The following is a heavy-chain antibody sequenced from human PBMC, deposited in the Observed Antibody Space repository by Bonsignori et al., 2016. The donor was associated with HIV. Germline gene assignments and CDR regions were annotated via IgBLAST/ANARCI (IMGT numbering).Heavy chain of an antibody. CDR2: IYSGGSST. Sequence: GESLKISCAASGFTFSSYAMSWVRQAPGKGLEWVSVIYSGGSSTYYADSVKGRFTISRDNSKNTLYLQMNSLRAEDTAVYYCAKERGYYDSSGYHYFDYWGQGTLVTVSS. J-gene: IGHJ4*02. CDR3: AKERGYYDSSGYHYFDY. V-gene: IGHV3-23*03. D-gene: IGHD3-22*01. CDR1: GFTFSSYA.